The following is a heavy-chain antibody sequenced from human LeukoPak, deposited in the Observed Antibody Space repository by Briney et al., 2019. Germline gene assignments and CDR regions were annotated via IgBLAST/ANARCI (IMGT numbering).Heavy chain of an antibody. CDR1: GFTFTSYA. J-gene: IGHJ4*02. V-gene: IGHV3-23*01. D-gene: IGHD2/OR15-2a*01. CDR3: AKDPLVNSQEYFDY. Sequence: GGSLRLSCAASGFTFTSYAMSWVRQAPGKRLEWVSAISGSGGSTYYAESVKGRFTISRDNSKNTLYLQMNSLRAEDTAVYYCAKDPLVNSQEYFDYWGLRTLVTVSS. CDR2: ISGSGGST.